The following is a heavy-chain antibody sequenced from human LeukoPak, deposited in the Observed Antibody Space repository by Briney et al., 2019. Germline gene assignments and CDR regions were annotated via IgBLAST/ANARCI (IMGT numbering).Heavy chain of an antibody. D-gene: IGHD4-17*01. Sequence: GGSLRLSCAASGFTFDDYTMHWVRQAPGRGLEWVSLISWDGGSTYYADSVKGRFTISRDNSKNTLYLQMNSLRAEDTAVYYCAKVAYGDYGLIYYYYMDVWGKGTTVTISS. J-gene: IGHJ6*03. CDR3: AKVAYGDYGLIYYYYMDV. CDR1: GFTFDDYT. CDR2: ISWDGGST. V-gene: IGHV3-43*01.